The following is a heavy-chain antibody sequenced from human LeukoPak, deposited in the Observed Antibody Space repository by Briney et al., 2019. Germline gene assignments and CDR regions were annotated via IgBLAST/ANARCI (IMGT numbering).Heavy chain of an antibody. CDR3: AREGELLPFDY. V-gene: IGHV3-21*01. CDR2: ISGSGGST. Sequence: GGSLRLSCAASGFTFSSYSMSWVRQAPGKGLEWVSAISGSGGSTYYADSVKGRFTISRDNAKNSLYLQMNSLRAEDTAVYYCAREGELLPFDYWGQGTLVTVSS. D-gene: IGHD1-26*01. CDR1: GFTFSSYS. J-gene: IGHJ4*02.